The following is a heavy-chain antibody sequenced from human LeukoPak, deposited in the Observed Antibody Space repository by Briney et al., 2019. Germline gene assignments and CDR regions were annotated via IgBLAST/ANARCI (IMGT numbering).Heavy chain of an antibody. Sequence: PSETLSLTCAVYGGSFSGYYWGWIRQPPGKGLEWIGEINHSGSTNYNPSLKSRVTISVDTSKNQFSLKLSSVTAADTAVYYCARGVSGNLLVLRRAFDYWGQGTLVTVSS. J-gene: IGHJ4*02. CDR1: GGSFSGYY. D-gene: IGHD4-23*01. CDR2: INHSGST. CDR3: ARGVSGNLLVLRRAFDY. V-gene: IGHV4-34*01.